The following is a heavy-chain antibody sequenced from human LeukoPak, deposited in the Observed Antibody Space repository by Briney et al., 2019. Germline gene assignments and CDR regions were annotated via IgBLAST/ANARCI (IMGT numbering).Heavy chain of an antibody. CDR1: GFTFSIYW. Sequence: GGSLRLSCAASGFTFSIYWVHWVRHAPGKGLVWVSSINSDGSSTSYADSVKGRFTISRDNAKNTLYLQMNTLRAEDTAVYYCASLDYWGQGTPVTVSS. CDR3: ASLDY. CDR2: INSDGSST. V-gene: IGHV3-74*01. J-gene: IGHJ4*02.